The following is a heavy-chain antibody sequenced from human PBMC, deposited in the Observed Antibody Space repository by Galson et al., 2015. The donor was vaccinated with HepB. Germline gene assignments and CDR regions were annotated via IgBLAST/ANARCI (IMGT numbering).Heavy chain of an antibody. CDR1: GFTFSSYA. Sequence: SLRLSCAASGFTFSSYAMSWVRQAPGKGLEWVSAISGSGGSTYYADSVKGRFTISRDNSKNTLYLQMNGLRAEDTAVYYCAKCVPSGWLLRYYFDYWGQGTLVTVSS. CDR2: ISGSGGST. J-gene: IGHJ4*02. V-gene: IGHV3-23*01. D-gene: IGHD2-21*01. CDR3: AKCVPSGWLLRYYFDY.